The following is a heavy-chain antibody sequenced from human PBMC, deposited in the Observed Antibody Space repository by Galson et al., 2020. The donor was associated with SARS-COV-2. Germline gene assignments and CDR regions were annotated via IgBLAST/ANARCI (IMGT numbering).Heavy chain of an antibody. V-gene: IGHV3-21*01. Sequence: GGSLRLSCAASGFTFSSYSMNWVRQAPGKGLEWVSSISSGSSYIDYADSVKGRFTISRDNAKNSLYLQMKSLRAEDTAVYYCARDASYYYDNSGYYLIDYWGQGTLVTVSS. D-gene: IGHD3-22*01. CDR1: GFTFSSYS. CDR3: ARDASYYYDNSGYYLIDY. J-gene: IGHJ4*02. CDR2: ISSGSSYI.